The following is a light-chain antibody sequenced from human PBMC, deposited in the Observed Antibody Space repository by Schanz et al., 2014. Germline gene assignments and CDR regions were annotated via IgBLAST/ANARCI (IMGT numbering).Light chain of an antibody. J-gene: IGKJ2*01. CDR2: AAS. CDR1: QSIVTN. Sequence: EIVMTQSPATLSLSPGERATFSCRASQSIVTNLAWYQQRPGQPPRLLIYAASTRATGVPARFSGAGSVTEFTLTISRLEPEDFAVYYCHQYVTSPYTFGQGTKLEIK. CDR3: HQYVTSPYT. V-gene: IGKV3D-15*02.